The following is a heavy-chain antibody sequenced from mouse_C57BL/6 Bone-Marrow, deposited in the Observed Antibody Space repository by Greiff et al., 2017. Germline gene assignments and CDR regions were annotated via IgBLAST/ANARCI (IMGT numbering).Heavy chain of an antibody. Sequence: QVQLQQSGAELARPGASVKLSCKASGYTFTSYGISWVKQRPGQGLEWIGEIYPRSGNTYYNEKFKGKATLTADKSSSTAYMELRSLTSEDSAVYFCARKGDYYYGSSYAYWGQGTLVTVSA. J-gene: IGHJ3*01. D-gene: IGHD1-1*01. CDR1: GYTFTSYG. V-gene: IGHV1-81*01. CDR2: IYPRSGNT. CDR3: ARKGDYYYGSSYAY.